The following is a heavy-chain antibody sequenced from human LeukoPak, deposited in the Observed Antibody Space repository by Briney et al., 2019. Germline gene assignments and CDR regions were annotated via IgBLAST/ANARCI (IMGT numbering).Heavy chain of an antibody. CDR3: AKAHSSGWYGPFDY. J-gene: IGHJ4*02. V-gene: IGHV3-74*01. CDR1: GFTFSSHW. CDR2: INSDGSSI. Sequence: GGSLRLSCAASGFTFSSHWMHWVRQAPGKGLVWVSRINSDGSSISYADSVKGRFTISRDNAKNTLYLQMNSLRAEDTAVYYCAKAHSSGWYGPFDYWGQGTLVTVSS. D-gene: IGHD6-19*01.